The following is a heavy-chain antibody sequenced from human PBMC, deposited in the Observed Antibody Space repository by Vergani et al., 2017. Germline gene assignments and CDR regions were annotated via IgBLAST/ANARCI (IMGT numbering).Heavy chain of an antibody. CDR2: TNPNSGGT. Sequence: QVQLVQSGAEVKKPGASVKVSCKASGYTFTGYYMHWVRQAPGQGLEWMGWTNPNSGGTNYAQKFQGRVTMTRDTSISTAYMGLSRLRSDDTAVYYCARGYCSSTSCQRRWWFDPWGQGTLVTVSS. CDR1: GYTFTGYY. V-gene: IGHV1-2*02. J-gene: IGHJ5*02. CDR3: ARGYCSSTSCQRRWWFDP. D-gene: IGHD2-2*01.